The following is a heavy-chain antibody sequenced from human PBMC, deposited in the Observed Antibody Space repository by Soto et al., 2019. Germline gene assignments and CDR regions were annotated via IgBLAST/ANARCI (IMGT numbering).Heavy chain of an antibody. CDR1: GFTFSSYG. D-gene: IGHD1-1*01. CDR3: VPPGKATTGTGD. J-gene: IGHJ4*02. CDR2: ISDDGSDK. Sequence: QVQLVESGGGVVQPGRSLRLSCAASGFTFSSYGMHWVRQAPGKGLDCVAVISDDGSDKYYADSAKGRFTISRDNSKNTLYLQMNSLRAEDTAVYYCVPPGKATTGTGDWGQGTLVTVSS. V-gene: IGHV3-30*03.